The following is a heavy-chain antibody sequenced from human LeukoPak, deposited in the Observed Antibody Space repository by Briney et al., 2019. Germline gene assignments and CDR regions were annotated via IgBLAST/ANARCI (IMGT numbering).Heavy chain of an antibody. CDR1: GEYFSAYF. V-gene: IGHV4-34*01. CDR3: ATRSSTLAAARCFDD. Sequence: SETLSLICAVHGEYFSAYFWSWIRQVPGKGLEWIGEIDHRGSSNYNPPLKSRATISVDTSKNHFSLSLTSVTAADTAVYYCATRSSTLAAARCFDDWGQGTVVTVSS. CDR2: IDHRGSS. D-gene: IGHD6-6*01. J-gene: IGHJ4*03.